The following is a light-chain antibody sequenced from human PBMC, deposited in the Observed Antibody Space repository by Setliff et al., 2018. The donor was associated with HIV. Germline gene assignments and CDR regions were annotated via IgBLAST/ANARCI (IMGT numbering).Light chain of an antibody. CDR3: CSYAGSNTLV. Sequence: QSALTQPRSVPGSPGQSVIISCTGTTSDVGNYNYVSWYQQHPGKAPKLMIYDVTKRPSGVPDRFSGSKSGNTASLTVSGLQVEDEADYYCCSYAGSNTLVFGGGTKVTVL. J-gene: IGLJ2*01. CDR2: DVT. CDR1: TSDVGNYNY. V-gene: IGLV2-11*01.